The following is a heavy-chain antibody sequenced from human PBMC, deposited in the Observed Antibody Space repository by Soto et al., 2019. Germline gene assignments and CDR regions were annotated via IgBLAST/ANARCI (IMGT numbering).Heavy chain of an antibody. CDR2: ISSSSSYI. V-gene: IGHV3-21*01. CDR1: GFTFSSYS. J-gene: IGHJ4*02. Sequence: EVQLVESGGGLVKPGGSLRLSCAASGFTFSSYSMNWVRQAPGKGLEWVSSISSSSSYIYYADSVKGRFTISRDNAKNSPYLQMNSLRAEDTAVYYCARETYSSSSGYFDYWGQGTLVTVS. D-gene: IGHD6-6*01. CDR3: ARETYSSSSGYFDY.